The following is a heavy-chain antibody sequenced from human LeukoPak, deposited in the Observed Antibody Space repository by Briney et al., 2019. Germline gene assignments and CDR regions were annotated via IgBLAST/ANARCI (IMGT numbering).Heavy chain of an antibody. V-gene: IGHV4-59*01. CDR3: ARDTHAHLDY. D-gene: IGHD3-3*02. CDR1: GGSISSYY. Sequence: PSETLSLTCTVSGGSISSYYWNWIRQPPGRGLEWIGYIFYSGSTNSNPSLKSRVTISVDTSKNQFSLKLSSVTAADTAVYYCARDTHAHLDYWGRGTLVTVSS. CDR2: IFYSGST. J-gene: IGHJ4*02.